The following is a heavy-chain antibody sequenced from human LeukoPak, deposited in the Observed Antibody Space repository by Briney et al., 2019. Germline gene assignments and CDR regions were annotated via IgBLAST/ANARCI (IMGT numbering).Heavy chain of an antibody. CDR3: TRRNDWYFDL. CDR1: GYSFTSYW. Sequence: GESLKISCKGSGYSFTSYWIGWVRQMPGKGLEWMGIIYPGDSDTRYSPSTQGQVTISVDKSITTAYLQWSSLKASDTAMYYCTRRNDWYFDLWGRGTLVTVSS. J-gene: IGHJ2*01. V-gene: IGHV5-51*01. CDR2: IYPGDSDT.